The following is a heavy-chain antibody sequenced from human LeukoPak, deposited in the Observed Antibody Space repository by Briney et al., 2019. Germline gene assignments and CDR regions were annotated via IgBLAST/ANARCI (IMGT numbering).Heavy chain of an antibody. J-gene: IGHJ5*02. CDR1: GFTFSIYT. D-gene: IGHD6-19*01. CDR3: ARDERSTGFIWFDP. Sequence: GGSLRLSCGASGFTFSIYTMNWVRQAPGKGLEWVSSISSSSSYIYYADSVKGRFTISRDNAKNSLYLQMNSLRAEDTAVYYCARDERSTGFIWFDPWGQGTLVTVSS. CDR2: ISSSSSYI. V-gene: IGHV3-21*01.